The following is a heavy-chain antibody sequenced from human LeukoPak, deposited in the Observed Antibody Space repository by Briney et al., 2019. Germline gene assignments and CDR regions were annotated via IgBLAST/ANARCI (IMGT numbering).Heavy chain of an antibody. CDR2: TYYSGST. CDR1: GGSISSGAFY. CDR3: AGSYRSASISNGMDV. Sequence: PSETLSLTCTVSGGSISSGAFYWSWIRQHLGKGLEWIGYTYYSGSTYYNPSLRSRVTISVDTSKNQFSLKLSSVTAADTAVYYCAGSYRSASISNGMDVWGQGTTVTVSS. D-gene: IGHD6-6*01. V-gene: IGHV4-31*03. J-gene: IGHJ6*02.